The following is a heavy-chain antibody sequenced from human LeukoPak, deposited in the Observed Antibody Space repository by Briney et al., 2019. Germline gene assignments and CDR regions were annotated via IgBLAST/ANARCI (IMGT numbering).Heavy chain of an antibody. Sequence: SGPTLVKPTQTLTLTCTFSGFSLSTSGMCVSWIRQPPGKALEWLARIDWDDDKYYSTSLNTRLTISKDTSKNQVVLTMTNMDPVDTATYYCARGSGNYYVFDYWGQGTLVTVSS. CDR2: IDWDDDK. J-gene: IGHJ4*02. D-gene: IGHD1-26*01. CDR3: ARGSGNYYVFDY. V-gene: IGHV2-70*11. CDR1: GFSLSTSGMC.